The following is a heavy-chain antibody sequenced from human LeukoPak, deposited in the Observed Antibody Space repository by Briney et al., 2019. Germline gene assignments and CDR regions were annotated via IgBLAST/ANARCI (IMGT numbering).Heavy chain of an antibody. CDR2: ISWGSNII. J-gene: IGHJ4*02. D-gene: IGHD5-18*01. CDR1: GFTFSSYS. V-gene: IGHV3-48*02. Sequence: GGSLRLSCTASGFTFSSYSMNWVRQAPGKGLEWLSYISWGSNIIYYADSVKGRFTTSRDDAKNSLFLQMNSLTDEDTAVYYCARDPGYSYALDYWGRGTLVTVSS. CDR3: ARDPGYSYALDY.